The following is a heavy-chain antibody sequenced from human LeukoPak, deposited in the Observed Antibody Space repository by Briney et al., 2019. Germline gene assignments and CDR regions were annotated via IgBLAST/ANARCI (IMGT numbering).Heavy chain of an antibody. CDR3: ASGGGIAVAGNFDY. Sequence: PSETLSLTCTVSGGSISSYYWSWIRQPRGKGLEWIGYIYYSGSTNYNPSLKSRVTISVDTSKNRFSLKLSSVTAADTAVYYCASGGGIAVAGNFDYWGQGTLVTVSS. CDR1: GGSISSYY. CDR2: IYYSGST. J-gene: IGHJ4*02. D-gene: IGHD6-19*01. V-gene: IGHV4-59*01.